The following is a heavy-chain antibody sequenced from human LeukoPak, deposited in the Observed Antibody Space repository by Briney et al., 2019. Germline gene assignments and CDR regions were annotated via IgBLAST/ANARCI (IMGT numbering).Heavy chain of an antibody. V-gene: IGHV4-59*01. CDR3: AIVTSHPRYFDR. CDR1: GDSIY. J-gene: IGHJ4*02. Sequence: SETLSLTCTVSGDSIYWSWVRQSPGKGLQWIGTVFSGGATSYSPSLASRVTMSLDKSKSHFSLKLSSVTAADTAIYYCAIVTSHPRYFDRWGQGTLVTVSS. CDR2: VFSGGAT. D-gene: IGHD3-9*01.